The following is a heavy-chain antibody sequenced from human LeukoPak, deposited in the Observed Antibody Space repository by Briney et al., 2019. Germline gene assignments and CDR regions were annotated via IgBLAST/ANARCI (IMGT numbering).Heavy chain of an antibody. CDR3: VRDSPSGFFDL. CDR1: GFTFNTYW. J-gene: IGHJ2*01. Sequence: PGGSLRLSCAAAGFTFNTYWMHWARQAPGKGLVWVSPINPDGTVTTYADSVKGRFTISRHNAKNTLYLQMNSLKAEDTAVYYCVRDSPSGFFDLWGRGTLVTVSS. CDR2: INPDGTVT. D-gene: IGHD6-19*01. V-gene: IGHV3-74*01.